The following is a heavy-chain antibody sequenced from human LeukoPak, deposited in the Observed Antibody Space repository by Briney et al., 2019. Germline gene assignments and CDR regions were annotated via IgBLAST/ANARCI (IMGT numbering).Heavy chain of an antibody. J-gene: IGHJ4*02. V-gene: IGHV1-2*02. Sequence: ASVKVSCKASGYTFTDYHIHWVRQAPGQGPEWMGWIHPNIGGRSHAQKFEGRVTMSRDTSISTVYMELSSLRSDDTAMYYCARLTGGSETNWGQGTLVTVSA. CDR2: IHPNIGGR. CDR3: ARLTGGSETN. CDR1: GYTFTDYH. D-gene: IGHD1-14*01.